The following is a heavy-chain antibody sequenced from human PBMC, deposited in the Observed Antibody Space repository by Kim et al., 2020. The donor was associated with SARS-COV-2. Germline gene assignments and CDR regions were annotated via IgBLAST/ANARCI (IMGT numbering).Heavy chain of an antibody. CDR3: ARGHRDVANFRGLITYMDV. D-gene: IGHD1-1*01. CDR2: ISAHSGDA. J-gene: IGHJ6*03. Sequence: SVKVSCKASGYTFTNYGLTWVRQAPGQGLEWMGWISAHSGDANYAQKLQGRVTMTTDTSTSTAYMEVRSLGSDDTAIYYCARGHRDVANFRGLITYMDV. V-gene: IGHV1-18*01. CDR1: GYTFTNYG.